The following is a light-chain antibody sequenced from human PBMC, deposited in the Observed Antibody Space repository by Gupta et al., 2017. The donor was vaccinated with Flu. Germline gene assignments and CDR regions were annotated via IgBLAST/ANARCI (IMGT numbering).Light chain of an antibody. CDR2: DAS. J-gene: IGKJ2*01. Sequence: EIVLTQSPATLSLSPGERATLSCRASQSVSSYLAWYQQKPGQAPRLLIYDASNRANGIPARFSGSGSGTEFTLTISSREPEDFAVYYCQQRSNWPGTFGQGTXMEIK. CDR3: QQRSNWPGT. CDR1: QSVSSY. V-gene: IGKV3-11*01.